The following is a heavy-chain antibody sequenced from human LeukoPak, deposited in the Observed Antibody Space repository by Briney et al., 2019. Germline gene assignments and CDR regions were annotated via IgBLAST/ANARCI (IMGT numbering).Heavy chain of an antibody. CDR3: ARVPRSYYYYYYMDV. CDR2: IYYSGSS. V-gene: IGHV4-59*01. Sequence: SETLSLTCNVSGGSISGYHWSWIRQPPGKGLEWLGYIYYSGSSNYNPSLKSRVTMSADTSKNQFSLKLGSVTAADTAVYYWARVPRSYYYYYYMDVWGKGTTVNVSS. CDR1: GGSISGYH. J-gene: IGHJ6*03.